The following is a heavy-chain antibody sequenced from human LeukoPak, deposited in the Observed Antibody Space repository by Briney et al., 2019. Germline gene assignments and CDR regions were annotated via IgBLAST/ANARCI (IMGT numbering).Heavy chain of an antibody. D-gene: IGHD2-15*01. CDR3: ATGYCSGGSCYFGY. V-gene: IGHV4-34*01. Sequence: SETLSLTCAVYGGSFSGYYWSWIRQPPGKGLEWIGEINHSGSTNYNPSLKSRVTISVDTSKNQFSLKLSSVTAADTALYYCATGYCSGGSCYFGYWGQGTLVTVSS. J-gene: IGHJ4*02. CDR2: INHSGST. CDR1: GGSFSGYY.